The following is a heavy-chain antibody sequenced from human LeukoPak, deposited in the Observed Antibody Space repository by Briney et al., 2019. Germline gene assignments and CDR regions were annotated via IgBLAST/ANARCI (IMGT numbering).Heavy chain of an antibody. Sequence: SETLSLTCTVSGGSISSGSYYWSWIRQPPGKGLEWIGYIYYSGSTYYNPSLKSRVTISVDTSKNQFSLKLSSVTAADTAVYYCARDPLKYYDSSGYRWGQGTLVTVSS. CDR3: ARDPLKYYDSSGYR. CDR2: IYYSGST. V-gene: IGHV4-30-4*08. J-gene: IGHJ4*02. D-gene: IGHD3-22*01. CDR1: GGSISSGSYY.